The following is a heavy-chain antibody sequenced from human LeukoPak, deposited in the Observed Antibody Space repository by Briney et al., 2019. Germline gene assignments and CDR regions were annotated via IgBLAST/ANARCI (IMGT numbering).Heavy chain of an antibody. V-gene: IGHV1-46*01. CDR3: AREGVVVVAGDHPDWFDP. CDR1: GYTFTSYY. CDR2: INPSGGST. Sequence: ASVKVSCKASGYTFTSYYMHWVRQAPGQGLEWMGIINPSGGSTSHAQKFQGRVTMTRDTSTSTVYMELSSLRSEDTAVYYCAREGVVVVAGDHPDWFDPWGQGTLVTVSS. D-gene: IGHD2-15*01. J-gene: IGHJ5*02.